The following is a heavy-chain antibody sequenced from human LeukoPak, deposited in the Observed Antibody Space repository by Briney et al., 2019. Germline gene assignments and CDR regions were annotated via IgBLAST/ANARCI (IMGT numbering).Heavy chain of an antibody. J-gene: IGHJ5*01. CDR1: GFRFGSDW. D-gene: IGHD2-21*02. V-gene: IGHV3-7*04. CDR3: SRGDDFSGDS. CDR2: IHPDGIEK. Sequence: PGGSLRLSCAVSGFRFGSDWMSWVRQAPGKGLEWVANIHPDGIEKYHVDSVKGRFTIFRDNARNLLYLQMSSLRADDTAVYYCSRGDDFSGDSWGQGTLVTVSS.